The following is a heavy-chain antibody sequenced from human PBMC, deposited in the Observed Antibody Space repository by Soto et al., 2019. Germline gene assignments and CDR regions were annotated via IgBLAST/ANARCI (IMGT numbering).Heavy chain of an antibody. Sequence: QVQLVESGGGVVQPGRSLRLSCTASGFSFNTYAMHWVRQAPGKGPEWVAVIWHDGSDTYHADSVRGRFTISRDNSKNTLYLQMNSLRAGDTALYYCAREPRGPDYGMDVWGQGTTVTVSS. J-gene: IGHJ6*02. CDR3: AREPRGPDYGMDV. D-gene: IGHD3-16*01. CDR1: GFSFNTYA. V-gene: IGHV3-33*01. CDR2: IWHDGSDT.